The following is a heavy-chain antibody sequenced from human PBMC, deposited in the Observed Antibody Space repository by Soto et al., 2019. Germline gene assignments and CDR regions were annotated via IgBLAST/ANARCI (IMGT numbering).Heavy chain of an antibody. CDR3: ASQSSATNFAF. CDR1: GVSVSSNDYY. J-gene: IGHJ4*01. CDR2: LHYSGST. D-gene: IGHD5-12*01. V-gene: IGHV4-39*01. Sequence: PSETLSLTCTVSGVSVSSNDYYWGWVRQPPGQGLEWIGSLHYSGSTYYNPALKSRVTISVDTSTNQVSLRVISVTASDTSVHFCASQSSATNFAFGGHGSLVTVSS.